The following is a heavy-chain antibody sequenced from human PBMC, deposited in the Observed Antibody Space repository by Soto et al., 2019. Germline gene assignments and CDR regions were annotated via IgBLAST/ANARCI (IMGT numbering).Heavy chain of an antibody. V-gene: IGHV3-30-3*01. CDR1: GFTFSSYA. CDR2: ISYDGSNK. Sequence: VQLVESGGGVVQPGRSLRLSCAASGFTFSSYAMHWVRQAPGKGLEWVAVISYDGSNKYYADSVKGRFTISRDNSKNTLYLQMNSLRAEDTAVYYCARAPYSSSWYYPWYYFDYWGQGTLVTVSS. J-gene: IGHJ4*02. CDR3: ARAPYSSSWYYPWYYFDY. D-gene: IGHD6-13*01.